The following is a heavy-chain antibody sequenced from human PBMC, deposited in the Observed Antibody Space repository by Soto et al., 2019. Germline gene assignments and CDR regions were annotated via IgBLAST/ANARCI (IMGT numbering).Heavy chain of an antibody. Sequence: SETRSLTCTVSGGSIGSYYWSWIRQPPGKGLEWIGYIYYSGSTNYNPSLKSRVTISVDTSKNQFSLKLSSVTAADTAVYYCASVVVAATHRWFDPWGQGTLVTVSS. CDR1: GGSIGSYY. J-gene: IGHJ5*02. CDR3: ASVVVAATHRWFDP. CDR2: IYYSGST. V-gene: IGHV4-59*01. D-gene: IGHD2-15*01.